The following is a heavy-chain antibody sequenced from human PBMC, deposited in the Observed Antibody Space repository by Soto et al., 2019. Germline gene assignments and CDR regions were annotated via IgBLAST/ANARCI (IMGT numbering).Heavy chain of an antibody. CDR3: ASWEWVSYGMDV. Sequence: ASVKVCCKASGYTFTSYYMHWVRQAPGQGLEWMGIINPSGGSTSYAQKFQGRVTMTRDTSTSTVYMELSSLRSEDTAVYYCASWEWVSYGMDVWGQGTTVTVSS. J-gene: IGHJ6*02. D-gene: IGHD6-13*01. V-gene: IGHV1-46*01. CDR1: GYTFTSYY. CDR2: INPSGGST.